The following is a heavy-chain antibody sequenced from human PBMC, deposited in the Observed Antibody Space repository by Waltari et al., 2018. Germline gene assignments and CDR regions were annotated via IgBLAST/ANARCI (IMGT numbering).Heavy chain of an antibody. Sequence: VQLVVSGGVVVQPGRSLRLSCAASGFTFSSYGMHWVRQAPGKGLEWVAVISYDGSNKYYADSVKGRFTISRDNSKNTLYLQMNSLRAEDTAVYYCAKDPPFGSYYDYWGQGTLVTVSS. D-gene: IGHD1-26*01. CDR3: AKDPPFGSYYDY. J-gene: IGHJ4*02. CDR1: GFTFSSYG. CDR2: ISYDGSNK. V-gene: IGHV3-30*18.